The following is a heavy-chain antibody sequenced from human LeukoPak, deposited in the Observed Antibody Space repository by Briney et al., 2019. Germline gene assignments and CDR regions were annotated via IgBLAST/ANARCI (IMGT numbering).Heavy chain of an antibody. Sequence: TGGSLRLSCAASGFTFSSYAMSWVRQAPGKGLEWVSAINSAGSTYYGDSVRGRFTISRDNTMNSLYLQMSSLRAEDTAVYYCATDRGWRTSGYYLYYFEYWGQGTLVTFSS. CDR3: ATDRGWRTSGYYLYYFEY. CDR2: INSAGST. V-gene: IGHV3-23*01. D-gene: IGHD3-3*01. J-gene: IGHJ4*02. CDR1: GFTFSSYA.